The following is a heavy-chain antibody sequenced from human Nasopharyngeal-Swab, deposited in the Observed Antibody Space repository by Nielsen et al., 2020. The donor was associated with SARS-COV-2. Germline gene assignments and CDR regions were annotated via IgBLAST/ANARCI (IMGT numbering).Heavy chain of an antibody. Sequence: SETLSLTCAVYGGSFSGYYWSWIRQLPGKGLEWMGEINHSGTTSYNPSLKSRVTISSDTSKNQFSLKLSSVTAADTAVYYCARGHRSISMIVVVIATAHFYFDSWGRGTLVTVTS. V-gene: IGHV4-34*01. CDR3: ARGHRSISMIVVVIATAHFYFDS. CDR2: INHSGTT. D-gene: IGHD3-22*01. J-gene: IGHJ4*02. CDR1: GGSFSGYY.